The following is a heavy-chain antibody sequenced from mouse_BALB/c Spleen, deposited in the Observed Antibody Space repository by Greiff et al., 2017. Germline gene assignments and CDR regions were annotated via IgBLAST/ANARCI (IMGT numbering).Heavy chain of an antibody. J-gene: IGHJ2*01. CDR2: ISSGGSYT. CDR3: ARDGDY. CDR1: GFTFSSYG. V-gene: IGHV5-6*02. Sequence: DVMLVESGGDLVKPGGSLKLSCAASGFTFSSYGMSWVRQTPDKRLEWVATISSGGSYTYYPDSVKGRFTISRDNAKNTLYLQMSSLKSEDTAMYYCARDGDYWGQGTTLTVSS.